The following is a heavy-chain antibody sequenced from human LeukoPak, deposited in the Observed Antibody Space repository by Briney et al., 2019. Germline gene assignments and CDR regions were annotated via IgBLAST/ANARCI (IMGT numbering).Heavy chain of an antibody. CDR2: IWYDGSNK. CDR3: AKDFGYCSGGSCYGSMY. J-gene: IGHJ4*02. Sequence: PGRSLRLSCAASGFTFSSYGMHWVRQAPGKGLEWVAVIWYDGSNKYYADSVKGRFTISRDNSKNTLYLQMNSLRAEDTAVYYCAKDFGYCSGGSCYGSMYWGQGTLVTVSS. V-gene: IGHV3-33*06. D-gene: IGHD2-15*01. CDR1: GFTFSSYG.